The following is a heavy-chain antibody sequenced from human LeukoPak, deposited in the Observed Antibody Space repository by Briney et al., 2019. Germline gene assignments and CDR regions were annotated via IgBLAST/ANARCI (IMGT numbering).Heavy chain of an antibody. J-gene: IGHJ4*02. CDR1: GYTFTGYY. D-gene: IGHD3-10*01. Sequence: GASVKVSCKASGYTFTGYYMHWVRQAPGQGLEWMGWINPNSGGANYAQKFQGRVTMTRDTSISTAYMELSRLRPDDTAVYYCEAGWFGESKDYWGQGTLVTVSS. CDR2: INPNSGGA. CDR3: EAGWFGESKDY. V-gene: IGHV1-2*02.